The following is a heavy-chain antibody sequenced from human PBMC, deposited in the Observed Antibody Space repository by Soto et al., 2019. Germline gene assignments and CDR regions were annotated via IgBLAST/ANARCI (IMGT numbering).Heavy chain of an antibody. V-gene: IGHV3-30*19. J-gene: IGHJ1*01. D-gene: IGHD3-16*01. CDR2: TSYDGSDK. CDR3: ARWGTTGGLDV. CDR1: GFTFRSYV. Sequence: QVHLVESGGGVVQPGTSLRVSCVGSGFTFRSYVMHWVRQAPGKGLEWVALTSYDGSDKYYDDSVRGRFTISRDNSRNTVDLQMASLRLEDTALYYCARWGTTGGLDVWGQGTLVSVS.